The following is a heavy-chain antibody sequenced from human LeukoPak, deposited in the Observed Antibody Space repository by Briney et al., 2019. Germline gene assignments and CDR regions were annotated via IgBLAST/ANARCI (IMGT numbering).Heavy chain of an antibody. J-gene: IGHJ4*02. CDR1: GGSISSSNYY. CDR3: ARLYGDYEGGDY. V-gene: IGHV4-39*01. Sequence: SETLSLTCTVSGGSISSSNYYWGWIRQPPGKGLEWIGSIYYSGSTYYNPSLKSRVTISVDTSKNQFSLKLSSVTAADTAVYYCARLYGDYEGGDYWGQGTLVTVSS. D-gene: IGHD4-17*01. CDR2: IYYSGST.